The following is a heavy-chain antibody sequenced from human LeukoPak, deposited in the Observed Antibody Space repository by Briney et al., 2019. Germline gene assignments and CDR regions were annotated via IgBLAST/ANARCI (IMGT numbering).Heavy chain of an antibody. CDR2: VSGRDDST. J-gene: IGHJ5*01. D-gene: IGHD3-9*01. CDR1: GFTFSNYA. V-gene: IGHV3-23*01. Sequence: GGSLRLSCAASGFTFSNYAMSWVRQAPGKGLEWVSAVSGRDDSTYYADSVKGRFTISRDTSKNTLYLQMNSLRAEDTAVYYCAKWGDYDILTGYYDPDSWGQGTLVTVSS. CDR3: AKWGDYDILTGYYDPDS.